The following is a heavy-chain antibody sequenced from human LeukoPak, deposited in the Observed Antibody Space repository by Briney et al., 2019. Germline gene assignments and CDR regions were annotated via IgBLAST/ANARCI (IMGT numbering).Heavy chain of an antibody. J-gene: IGHJ2*01. CDR2: IYSGGST. D-gene: IGHD2-15*01. Sequence: PGGSLRLSCAASGFIVSSNYMSWGRQAPGKGLEWVSIIYSGGSTFYADSVKGRFTISGHNSKNTLDLQMNPLRAEDTTVYYCARVRIGWYFDLWGRGTQVTVSS. CDR1: GFIVSSNY. CDR3: ARVRIGWYFDL. V-gene: IGHV3-53*04.